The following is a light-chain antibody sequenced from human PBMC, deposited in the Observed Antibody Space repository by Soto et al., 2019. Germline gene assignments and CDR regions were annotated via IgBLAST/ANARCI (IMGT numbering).Light chain of an antibody. CDR2: GVS. CDR3: QQYNNWPRRT. Sequence: EIVMTQSPGTLSVSPGERATLSCRASQSVSVNLAWYQQKPGQAPRLLIYGVSTRATGIPARFSGSESGTEFTLTISSLQSEDFAVYYCQQYNNWPRRTFGGGTKVEIK. CDR1: QSVSVN. V-gene: IGKV3-15*01. J-gene: IGKJ4*01.